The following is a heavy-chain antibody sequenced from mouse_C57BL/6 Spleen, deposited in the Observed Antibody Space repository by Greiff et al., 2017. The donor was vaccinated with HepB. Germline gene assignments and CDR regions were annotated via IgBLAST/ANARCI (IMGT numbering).Heavy chain of an antibody. V-gene: IGHV1-39*01. CDR3: ARVRYDGYYLYYFDY. D-gene: IGHD2-3*01. CDR2: INPNYGTT. Sequence: LQESGPELVKPGASVKISCKASGYPFTDYNMNWVKQSNGKSLEWIGVINPNYGTTSYNQKFKGKATLTVDQSSSTAYMQLNSLTSEDSAVYYCARVRYDGYYLYYFDYWGQGTTLTVSS. J-gene: IGHJ2*01. CDR1: GYPFTDYN.